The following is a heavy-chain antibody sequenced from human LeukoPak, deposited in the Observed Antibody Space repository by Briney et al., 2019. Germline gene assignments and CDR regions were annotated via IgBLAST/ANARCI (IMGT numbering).Heavy chain of an antibody. CDR3: ARSGSSYAFDI. D-gene: IGHD6-13*01. Sequence: GGPLRLSCAASGFTFSSYDMHWVRQATGKGLEWVSAIGTAGDTYYPGSVKGRFTISRENAKNSLYLQMNSLRAGDTAVYYCARSGSSYAFDIWGQGTMVTVSS. CDR1: GFTFSSYD. CDR2: IGTAGDT. J-gene: IGHJ3*02. V-gene: IGHV3-13*01.